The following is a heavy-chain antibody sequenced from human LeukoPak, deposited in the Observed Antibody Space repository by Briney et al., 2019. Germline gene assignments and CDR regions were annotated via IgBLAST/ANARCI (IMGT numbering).Heavy chain of an antibody. CDR3: STEPMSLLY. J-gene: IGHJ4*01. Sequence: GGSLRLSCVVSGFSFSNSYMTWIRQTPGKGLESLAYISGSGSDIYYAESVKGRFTISRDNAKNSLYLQLNSLRPEDTALYYCSTEPMSLLYWGHGTLVTVSS. D-gene: IGHD2/OR15-2a*01. CDR1: GFSFSNSY. V-gene: IGHV3-11*01. CDR2: ISGSGSDI.